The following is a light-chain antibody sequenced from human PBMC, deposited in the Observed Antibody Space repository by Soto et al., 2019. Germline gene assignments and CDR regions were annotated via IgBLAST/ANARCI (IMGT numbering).Light chain of an antibody. Sequence: QSALTQPASVSGSPGQSITISCTGTSRDIGRYNFVSWYQQHPGKASKLLVYEVTNRTSGVSNRCSGSKSGNTASLTIFGLPSEDEADYYCSSYTSGTTFVVFGTGTKLTVL. J-gene: IGLJ1*01. V-gene: IGLV2-14*01. CDR1: SRDIGRYNF. CDR2: EVT. CDR3: SSYTSGTTFVV.